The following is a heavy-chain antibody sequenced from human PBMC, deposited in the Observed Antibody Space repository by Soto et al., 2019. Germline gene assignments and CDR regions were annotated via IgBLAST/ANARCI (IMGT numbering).Heavy chain of an antibody. J-gene: IGHJ6*02. CDR2: IFSSGTT. CDR3: AREYYDFWSVTYSYYGMDV. D-gene: IGHD3-3*01. V-gene: IGHV4-59*01. Sequence: KPSETLSLTCSVSGGSISRYYWSWVRQPPGRGLEWIGNIFSSGTTNYNPSLKSRVTISVDTSKNQVSPILNAVTAADTAVYYCAREYYDFWSVTYSYYGMDVWGHGTTVTVSS. CDR1: GGSISRYY.